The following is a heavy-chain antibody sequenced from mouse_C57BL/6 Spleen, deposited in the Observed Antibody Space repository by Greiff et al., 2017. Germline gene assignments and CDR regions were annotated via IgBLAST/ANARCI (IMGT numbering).Heavy chain of an antibody. CDR3: ARYYYGSSYWYFDV. J-gene: IGHJ1*03. D-gene: IGHD1-1*01. CDR2: ISYDGSN. V-gene: IGHV3-6*01. Sequence: EVKLMESGPGLVKPSQSLSLTCSVTGYSITSGYYWNWIRQFPGNKLEWMGYISYDGSNNYNPSLKNRISITRDTSKNQFFLKLNSVTTEDTATDYCARYYYGSSYWYFDVWGTGTTVTVSS. CDR1: GYSITSGYY.